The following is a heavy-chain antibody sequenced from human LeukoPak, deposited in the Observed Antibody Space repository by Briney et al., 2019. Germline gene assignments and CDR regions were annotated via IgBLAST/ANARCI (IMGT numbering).Heavy chain of an antibody. D-gene: IGHD2-2*01. V-gene: IGHV1-18*01. CDR1: GYTFTSYG. CDR3: ASIQAAMSEVWDY. CDR2: ISAYNGNT. Sequence: GASVKVSCKASGYTFTSYGISWVRQAPGQGLEWMGWISAYNGNTNYAQKLQGRVTMTTDTSTSTAYMELSSLRSEDTAVYYCASIQAAMSEVWDYWGQGTLVTVSS. J-gene: IGHJ4*02.